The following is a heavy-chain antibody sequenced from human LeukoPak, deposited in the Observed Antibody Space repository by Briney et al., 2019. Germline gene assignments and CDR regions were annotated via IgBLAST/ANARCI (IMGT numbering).Heavy chain of an antibody. V-gene: IGHV7-4-1*02. CDR3: AREGQQQLDYYYYYYLDV. D-gene: IGHD6-13*01. CDR1: GYTFTSYA. J-gene: IGHJ6*03. Sequence: GASVKVSCKASGYTFTSYAMNWVRQAPGQGLEWMGWINTNTGNPTYAQGFTGRFVFSLDTSVSTAYLQISSLKAEDTAVYYCAREGQQQLDYYYYYYLDVWGKGTTVTVSS. CDR2: INTNTGNP.